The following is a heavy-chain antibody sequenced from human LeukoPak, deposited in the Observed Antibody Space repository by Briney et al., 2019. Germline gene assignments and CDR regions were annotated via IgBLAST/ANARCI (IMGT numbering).Heavy chain of an antibody. D-gene: IGHD3-22*01. J-gene: IGHJ4*02. CDR2: IKQDGSIK. V-gene: IGHV3-7*01. CDR1: GFTFTFW. Sequence: GGSLRLSCATSGFTFTFWMSWVRQAPGKGLEWVANIKQDGSIKNYVDSVKGRFTISRDNAKSSLYLQMNSLRVEDTAVYYCGRYLLGSSGRFWGQGTLVTVSS. CDR3: GRYLLGSSGRF.